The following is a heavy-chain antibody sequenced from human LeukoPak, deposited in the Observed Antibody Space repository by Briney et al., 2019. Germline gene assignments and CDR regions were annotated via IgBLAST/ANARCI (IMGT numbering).Heavy chain of an antibody. CDR3: ARLHYDSSGYYYNYYYYYMDV. V-gene: IGHV3-48*01. CDR1: GFTFSSYW. CDR2: ISSSSSTI. D-gene: IGHD3-22*01. Sequence: PGGSLRLSCAAFGFTFSSYWMSWVRQAPGKGLEWVSYISSSSSTIYYADSVKGRFTISRDNAKNSLYLQMNSLRAEDTAVYYCARLHYDSSGYYYNYYYYYMDVWGKGTTVTVSS. J-gene: IGHJ6*03.